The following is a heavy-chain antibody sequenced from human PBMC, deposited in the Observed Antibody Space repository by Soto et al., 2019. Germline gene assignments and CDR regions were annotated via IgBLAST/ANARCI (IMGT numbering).Heavy chain of an antibody. CDR1: GGTFSSYG. V-gene: IGHV1-69*06. Sequence: WASVKVSCKASGGTFSSYGISWVLQAPGQGLEWMGGIIPIFGTANYAQKFQGRVTITADKSTSTAYMELSSLRSEDTAVYYCARVIAAAGSYYYGMDGWGQGTTVTVSS. CDR3: ARVIAAAGSYYYGMDG. J-gene: IGHJ6*02. D-gene: IGHD6-13*01. CDR2: IIPIFGTA.